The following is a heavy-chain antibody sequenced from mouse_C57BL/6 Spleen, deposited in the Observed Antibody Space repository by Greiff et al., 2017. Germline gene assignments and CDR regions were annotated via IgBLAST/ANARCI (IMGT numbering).Heavy chain of an antibody. CDR1: GSAFRGYW. V-gene: IGHV1-80*01. D-gene: IGHD4-1*01. CDR3: AINWDVGYFDY. Sequence: QVQLKQSGAELVKPGASVKISSKSSGSAFRGYWMNGVKRGPGRGLGGIGQIYPGDGDTNYNGKFKGKATLTADKSSSTAYMQLSSLTSEDSAVYFCAINWDVGYFDYWGQGTTLTVSS. CDR2: IYPGDGDT. J-gene: IGHJ2*01.